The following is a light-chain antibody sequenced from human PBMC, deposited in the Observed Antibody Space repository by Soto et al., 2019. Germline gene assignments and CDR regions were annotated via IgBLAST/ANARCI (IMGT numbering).Light chain of an antibody. V-gene: IGKV3-20*01. CDR3: QQYGTSPGT. CDR2: GAS. CDR1: QSISSTQ. Sequence: EMVLTQSPDTLSLSPGERATLSCRARQSISSTQLVWYQQKPGQAPTLLIFGASSRATGIPDRFSGSGSGTDFTLTISGLQPEDFAVYYCQQYGTSPGTFGQGTKVDIK. J-gene: IGKJ1*01.